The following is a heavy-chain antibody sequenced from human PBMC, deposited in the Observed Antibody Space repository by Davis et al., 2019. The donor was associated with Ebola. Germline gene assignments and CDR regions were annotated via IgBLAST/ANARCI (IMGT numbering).Heavy chain of an antibody. D-gene: IGHD4-17*01. CDR2: IYYSGSA. CDR1: GLIFNNYW. V-gene: IGHV4-59*01. CDR3: ARMPTVTADHWYFDL. Sequence: ESLKISCAASGLIFNNYWMSWIRQPPGKGLEWIGYIYYSGSANYNPSLKSRVTISVDTSKNQFSLKLNSVTAADTAVYYCARMPTVTADHWYFDLWGRGTLVAVSS. J-gene: IGHJ2*01.